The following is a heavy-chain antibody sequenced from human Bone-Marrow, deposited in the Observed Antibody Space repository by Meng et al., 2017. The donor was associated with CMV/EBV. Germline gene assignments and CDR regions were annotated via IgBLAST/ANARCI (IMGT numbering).Heavy chain of an antibody. CDR2: ISYDGSNK. D-gene: IGHD6-6*01. J-gene: IGHJ6*02. V-gene: IGHV3-30-3*01. CDR1: GFTFSSYA. Sequence: GESLKISCAASGFTFSSYAMHWVRQAPGKGLEWVAVISYDGSNKYYADSVKGRFTISRDNSKNTLYLQMNSLRAEDTAVYYCAKVEEQLVGPHSGMDVWGQGTTVTVSS. CDR3: AKVEEQLVGPHSGMDV.